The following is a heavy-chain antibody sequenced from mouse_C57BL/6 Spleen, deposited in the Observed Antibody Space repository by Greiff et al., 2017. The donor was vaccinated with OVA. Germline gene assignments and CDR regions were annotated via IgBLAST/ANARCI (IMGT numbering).Heavy chain of an antibody. CDR2: IYWDDDK. CDR3: ARRGGGSSLDY. V-gene: IGHV8-12*01. Sequence: QVTLKESGPGILQSSQTLSLTCSFSGFSLSTSGMGVSWIRQPSGKGLEWLAHIYWDDDKRYNPSLKSRLTISKDTSRNQVFLKITSVDTADTATYDCARRGGGSSLDYWGQGTTLTVSS. CDR1: GFSLSTSGMG. D-gene: IGHD1-1*01. J-gene: IGHJ2*01.